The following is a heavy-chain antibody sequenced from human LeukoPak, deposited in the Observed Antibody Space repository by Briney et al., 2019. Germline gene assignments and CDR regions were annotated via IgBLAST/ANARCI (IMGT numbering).Heavy chain of an antibody. CDR3: AKEENTAANS. D-gene: IGHD5-18*01. Sequence: GGSLRLSCAASGFTFSAFGLHWVRQAPGKGLEWVAVISYDGSYEYFADSVKGRFTISRDNSKNTLYLQINSLRAEDTAMYYCAKEENTAANSWGQGTLVTVSS. J-gene: IGHJ4*02. CDR2: ISYDGSYE. V-gene: IGHV3-30*18. CDR1: GFTFSAFG.